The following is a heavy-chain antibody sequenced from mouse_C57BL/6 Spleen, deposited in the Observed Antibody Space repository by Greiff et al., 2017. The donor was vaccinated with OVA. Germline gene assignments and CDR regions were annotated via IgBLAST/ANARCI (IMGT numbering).Heavy chain of an antibody. CDR2: ISSGSSTI. D-gene: IGHD2-4*01. J-gene: IGHJ2*01. V-gene: IGHV5-17*01. CDR3: ARGYYDYDEGFDY. CDR1: GFTFSDYG. Sequence: EVQLVESGGGLVKPGGSLKLSCAASGFTFSDYGMHWVRQAPEKGLEWVAYISSGSSTIYYADTVKGRFTISRDNAKNTLFLQMTSLRSEDTAMYYCARGYYDYDEGFDYWGQGTTLTVSS.